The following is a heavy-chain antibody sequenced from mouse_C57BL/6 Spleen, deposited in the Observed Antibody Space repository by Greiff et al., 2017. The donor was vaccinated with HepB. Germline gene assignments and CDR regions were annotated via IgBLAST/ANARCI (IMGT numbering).Heavy chain of an antibody. V-gene: IGHV3-6*01. Sequence: EVQLQESGPGLVKPSQSLSLTCSVTGYSITSGYYWNWIRQFPGNKLEWMGYISYDGSNNYNPSLKNRISITRDTSKNQFFLKLNSVTTEDTATYYCATSVYYYGSSYENYAMDYWGQGTSVTVSS. CDR3: ATSVYYYGSSYENYAMDY. D-gene: IGHD1-1*01. J-gene: IGHJ4*01. CDR1: GYSITSGYY. CDR2: ISYDGSN.